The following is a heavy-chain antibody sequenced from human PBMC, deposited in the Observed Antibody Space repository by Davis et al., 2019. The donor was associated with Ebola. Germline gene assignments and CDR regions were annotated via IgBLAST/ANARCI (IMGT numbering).Heavy chain of an antibody. CDR3: ARGDYYFDSSGRHYYYYMDV. V-gene: IGHV4-59*11. CDR2: IYYSGST. D-gene: IGHD3-22*01. J-gene: IGHJ6*03. CDR1: GGSISSHY. Sequence: PSETLSLTCTVSGGSISSHYWSWIRQPPGKGLEWIGYIYYSGSTNYNPSFKSRVTISVDTSKNQFFLKLSSVTAADTAVYYCARGDYYFDSSGRHYYYYMDVWGKGTTVTVSS.